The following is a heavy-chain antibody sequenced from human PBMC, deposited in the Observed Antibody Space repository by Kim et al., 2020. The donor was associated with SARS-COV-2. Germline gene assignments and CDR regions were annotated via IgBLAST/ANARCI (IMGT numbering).Heavy chain of an antibody. CDR1: GYSLTELS. CDR2: FHTGEDEE. CDR3: ATEFLTDFDH. J-gene: IGHJ4*02. V-gene: IGHV1-24*01. Sequence: ASVKVSCKASGYSLTELSLHWVRQDPGKGLEWMGGFHTGEDEEFYEQNFQGRVTMTEDTNADTGYMQLSDLRTEDTVVYYCATEFLTDFDHWGQGTLVTVSS.